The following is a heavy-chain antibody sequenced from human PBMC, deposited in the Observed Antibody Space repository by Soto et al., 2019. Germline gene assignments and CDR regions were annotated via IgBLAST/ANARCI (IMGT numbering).Heavy chain of an antibody. CDR1: GFTFSSYA. Sequence: PVGSLRLSCAASGFTFSSYAMHWVRQAPGKGLEWVAVISYDGSNKYYADSVKGRFTISRDNSKNTLYLQMNSLRAEDTAVYYCARDNYKYDSSGYPRSPYYYYGMDVWGQGTTVTVSS. CDR3: ARDNYKYDSSGYPRSPYYYYGMDV. J-gene: IGHJ6*02. D-gene: IGHD3-22*01. CDR2: ISYDGSNK. V-gene: IGHV3-30-3*01.